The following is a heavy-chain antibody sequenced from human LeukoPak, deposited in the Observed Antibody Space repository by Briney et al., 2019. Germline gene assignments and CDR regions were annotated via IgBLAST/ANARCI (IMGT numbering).Heavy chain of an antibody. Sequence: GGSLRLSCAASGFTFSSYWMSWVRQAPGKGLEWVANIKQDGSEKYYVDSVKGRFTISRDNAKNSLYLQMNSLRAEDTAAYYCARDRYDILTNDAFDIWGQGTMVTVSS. CDR3: ARDRYDILTNDAFDI. CDR2: IKQDGSEK. J-gene: IGHJ3*02. CDR1: GFTFSSYW. D-gene: IGHD3-9*01. V-gene: IGHV3-7*03.